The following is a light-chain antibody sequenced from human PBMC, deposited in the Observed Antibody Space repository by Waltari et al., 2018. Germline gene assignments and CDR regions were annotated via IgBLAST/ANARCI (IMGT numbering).Light chain of an antibody. Sequence: DMQMTQPPSSLSASVGDRATITCRASQGISAYVAWYQQKSGKGPKLLIYAASTLQSGVPSRFSGSGSGTDFTLTISSLQPEDVATYYCQNYNNAPFTFGPGTKVDIK. V-gene: IGKV1-27*01. CDR2: AAS. CDR3: QNYNNAPFT. J-gene: IGKJ3*01. CDR1: QGISAY.